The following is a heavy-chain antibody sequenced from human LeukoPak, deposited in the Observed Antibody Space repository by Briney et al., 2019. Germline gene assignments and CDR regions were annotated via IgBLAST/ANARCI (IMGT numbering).Heavy chain of an antibody. V-gene: IGHV5-51*01. D-gene: IGHD3-3*01. CDR2: IYPGDSDT. CDR3: AKLWIFGVANNWFDP. J-gene: IGHJ5*02. Sequence: GESLKISCKGSGYSFTNYWIGWVRQKPGKGLEWMGIIYPGDSDTRYSPSFQGQVTISADKSINTAYLQWTSLKASDTAMYYCAKLWIFGVANNWFDPWGQGTLVTVSS. CDR1: GYSFTNYW.